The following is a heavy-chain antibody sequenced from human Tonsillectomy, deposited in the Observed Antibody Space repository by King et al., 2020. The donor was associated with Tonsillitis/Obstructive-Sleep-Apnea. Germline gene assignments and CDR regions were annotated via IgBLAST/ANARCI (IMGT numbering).Heavy chain of an antibody. D-gene: IGHD2-2*01. Sequence: VQLVEAGGGVIEPGGSLRVYCAGSGFTFSSSAMSWVRQAPGKGLEWVSTISGIGGSTYYADSVKGRFTISRDNSKNTLYLQMNSLRAEDTAVYYCAKDRCSTSCSFRYWGQGALVTVSS. J-gene: IGHJ4*02. CDR2: ISGIGGST. CDR3: AKDRCSTSCSFRY. V-gene: IGHV3-23*04. CDR1: GFTFSSSA.